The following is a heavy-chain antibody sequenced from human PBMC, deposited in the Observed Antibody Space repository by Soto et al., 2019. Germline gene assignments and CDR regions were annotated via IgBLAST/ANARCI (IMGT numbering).Heavy chain of an antibody. Sequence: QVQLVQSGAEVKKPGSSVKVSCKASGGTFSTYAITWVRQAPGQGIEWLGGIIPIFGTTDYARKFQGRVTITAAESTITVFIELSSLTSEDTAVYDCARGVGAYYFDYWGQGTLVTVSS. D-gene: IGHD1-26*01. CDR3: ARGVGAYYFDY. CDR1: GGTFSTYA. J-gene: IGHJ4*02. V-gene: IGHV1-69*01. CDR2: IIPIFGTT.